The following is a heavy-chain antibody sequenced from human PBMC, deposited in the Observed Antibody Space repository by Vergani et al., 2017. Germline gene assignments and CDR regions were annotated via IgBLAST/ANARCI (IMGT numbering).Heavy chain of an antibody. CDR3: ARGIAVAENGYYYYGMDV. Sequence: VQLVESGGGVVQPGRSLRLSCAASGFTFSSYGMHWVRQAPGKGLEWVSYISSSSSTIYYADSVKGRFTISRDNAKNSLYLQMNSLRAEDTAVYYCARGIAVAENGYYYYGMDVWGQGTTVTVSS. J-gene: IGHJ6*02. V-gene: IGHV3-48*01. D-gene: IGHD6-19*01. CDR2: ISSSSSTI. CDR1: GFTFSSYG.